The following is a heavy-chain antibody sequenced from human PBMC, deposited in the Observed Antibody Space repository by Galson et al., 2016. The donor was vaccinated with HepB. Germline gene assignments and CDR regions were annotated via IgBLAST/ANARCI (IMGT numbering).Heavy chain of an antibody. CDR3: ARIIKTGTTSHFDY. Sequence: SLRLSCAVSGFTFSSYWMSWVRQGPGKGLEWVSYISTSSSPISYRDSVKGRFTISRDNTKNSLYLQLNSLRAEDTAVYYCARIIKTGTTSHFDYWGQGTLVTVSS. CDR1: GFTFSSYW. CDR2: ISTSSSPI. V-gene: IGHV3-21*01. J-gene: IGHJ4*02. D-gene: IGHD1-7*01.